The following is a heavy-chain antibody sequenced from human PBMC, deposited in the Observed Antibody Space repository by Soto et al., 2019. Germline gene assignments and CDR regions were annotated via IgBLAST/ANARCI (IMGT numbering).Heavy chain of an antibody. CDR3: ARDQIGYDILTSGWFDP. CDR1: GGTFSSYT. CDR2: IIPILGIA. D-gene: IGHD3-9*01. Sequence: QVQLVQSGAEVKKPGSSVKVSCKASGGTFSSYTISWVRQAPGQGLEWMGRIIPILGIANYAQKFQGRVTITADKSTSTAYMELSSLRSEDTAVYYCARDQIGYDILTSGWFDPWGQGTLVTVSS. V-gene: IGHV1-69*08. J-gene: IGHJ5*02.